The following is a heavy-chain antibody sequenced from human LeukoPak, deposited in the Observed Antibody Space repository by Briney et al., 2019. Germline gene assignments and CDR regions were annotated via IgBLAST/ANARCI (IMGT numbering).Heavy chain of an antibody. CDR2: ISTYSGNT. CDR1: GYTFNSFS. J-gene: IGHJ4*02. CDR3: AREWKYCGATSCGYYFDY. D-gene: IGHD2-2*01. V-gene: IGHV1-18*01. Sequence: ASVKVSCKASGYTFNSFSINWVRQAPGQGLEWMGWISTYSGNTNHSQKLQGRVTMTTDTSTSTAYMELRSLRSDDTAVYYCAREWKYCGATSCGYYFDYWGQGTLVTVSS.